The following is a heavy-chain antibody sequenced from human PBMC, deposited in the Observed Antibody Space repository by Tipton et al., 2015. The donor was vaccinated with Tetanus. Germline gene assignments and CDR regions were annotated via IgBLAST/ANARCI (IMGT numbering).Heavy chain of an antibody. CDR3: ARSASPFDY. CDR2: ISASGDST. Sequence: SLRLYCAASGFTFSSYSMTWVRQSPGKGLEWVSAISASGDSTYYADFVKGRFIISRDTSKNTLYLQMNSLRAEDTAVYYCARSASPFDYWGQGTLVTVSS. J-gene: IGHJ4*02. CDR1: GFTFSSYS. V-gene: IGHV3-23*01.